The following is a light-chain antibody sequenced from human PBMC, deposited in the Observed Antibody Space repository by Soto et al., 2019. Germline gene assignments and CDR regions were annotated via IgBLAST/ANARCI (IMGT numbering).Light chain of an antibody. CDR2: EVN. J-gene: IGLJ2*01. Sequence: QSALTQPPSASGSLGQSVTISCSGASSDIGGYNYVAWYQQHPGKAPKLIIYEVNKRPSGVPDRFSGSKSGNTASLTVSGLQAEDKADYSCSSYAGGNNLLFGGGTKVTVL. V-gene: IGLV2-8*01. CDR3: SSYAGGNNLL. CDR1: SSDIGGYNY.